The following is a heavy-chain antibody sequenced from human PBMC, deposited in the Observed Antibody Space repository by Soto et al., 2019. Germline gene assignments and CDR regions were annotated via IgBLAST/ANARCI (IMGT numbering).Heavy chain of an antibody. V-gene: IGHV3-30*18. J-gene: IGHJ6*02. CDR2: ISYDGSNK. CDR1: GFTFSSYG. CDR3: AKETTAYYYYGMDV. Sequence: QVQLVESGGGVVQPGRSLRLSCAASGFTFSSYGMHWVRQAPGKGLEWVAVISYDGSNKYYADSVKGRFTISRDNSKNTLYLQMNSLRAEDTAVYYCAKETTAYYYYGMDVWGQGTTVTVSS.